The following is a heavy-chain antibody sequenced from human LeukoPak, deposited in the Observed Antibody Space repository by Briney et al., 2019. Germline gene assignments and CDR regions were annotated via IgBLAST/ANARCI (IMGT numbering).Heavy chain of an antibody. CDR1: GGSISSYY. D-gene: IGHD1-26*01. V-gene: IGHV4-59*01. CDR2: IYYSGST. CDR3: ARAPGGSYYGPIFDY. Sequence: PSETLSLTCTVSGGSISSYYWSWIRQPPGKGLEWIGYIYYSGSTNYNPSLKSRVTISVDTSKNQFSLKLSSVTAADTAVYYCARAPGGSYYGPIFDYWGQGTLVTVSS. J-gene: IGHJ4*02.